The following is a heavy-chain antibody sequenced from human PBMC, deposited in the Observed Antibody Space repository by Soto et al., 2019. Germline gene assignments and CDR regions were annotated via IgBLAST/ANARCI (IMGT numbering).Heavy chain of an antibody. D-gene: IGHD3-9*01. V-gene: IGHV4-39*01. CDR2: IYYRGNA. J-gene: IGHJ4*02. Sequence: QLQLQESGPGLVKPSETLSLTCSVSDDSINSDKYYWGWIRQPPGKGLEWIGSIYYRGNAYYNPSLQTRVTISLDKSGSQFSLKLNSVTAADSAVYFCARQEGLATISYYFDFWGPGALVTVSS. CDR1: DDSINSDKYY. CDR3: ARQEGLATISYYFDF.